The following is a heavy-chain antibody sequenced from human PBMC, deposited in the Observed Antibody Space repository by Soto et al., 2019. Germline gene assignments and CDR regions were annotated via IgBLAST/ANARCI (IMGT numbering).Heavy chain of an antibody. CDR2: INPSGGST. Sequence: ASVKVSCKASGYTFTSYYMHWVRQAPGQGLEWMGIINPSGGSTSYAQKFQGRVTMTRDTSTSTAYMELRSLRSDDTAVYYCARVFGDYAFDYWGQGTLVTVSS. CDR3: ARVFGDYAFDY. D-gene: IGHD4-17*01. V-gene: IGHV1-46*01. J-gene: IGHJ4*02. CDR1: GYTFTSYY.